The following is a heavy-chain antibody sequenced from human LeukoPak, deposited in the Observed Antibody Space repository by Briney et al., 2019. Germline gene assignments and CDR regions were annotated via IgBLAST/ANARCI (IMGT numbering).Heavy chain of an antibody. V-gene: IGHV4-34*01. CDR3: ARADGSWCDY. CDR1: GGSFSGYY. J-gene: IGHJ4*02. CDR2: INHSGST. Sequence: SETLSLTCAVYGGSFSGYYWSWIRQPPGKGLEWIGEINHSGSTNYNPSLKSRVTISVDTSKNQFSLKLSSVTAADTAVYYRARADGSWCDYWGQGTLVTVSS. D-gene: IGHD6-13*01.